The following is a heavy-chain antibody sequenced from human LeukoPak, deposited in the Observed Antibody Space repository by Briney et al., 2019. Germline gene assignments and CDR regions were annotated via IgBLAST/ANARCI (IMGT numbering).Heavy chain of an antibody. D-gene: IGHD6-19*01. Sequence: GASVKVSCKASGYTFTSYYMHWVRRAPGQGLEWMGIINPSGGSTSYAQKFQGRVTMTRDTSTSTVYMELSSLRSEDTAVYYCARDRGSLAVAYYYYMDVWGKGTTVTISS. CDR2: INPSGGST. CDR3: ARDRGSLAVAYYYYMDV. CDR1: GYTFTSYY. J-gene: IGHJ6*03. V-gene: IGHV1-46*01.